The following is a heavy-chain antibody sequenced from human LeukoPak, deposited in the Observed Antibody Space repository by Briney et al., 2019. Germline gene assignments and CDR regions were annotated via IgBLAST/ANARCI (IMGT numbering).Heavy chain of an antibody. CDR1: GGSISNSNYY. CDR2: INYGGTT. D-gene: IGHD3-10*01. Sequence: PSETLSLTCTVSGGSISNSNYYWSWIRQPPGKELEWIASINYGGTTYYNPSLKSRVTISVATSKNQFSLRLSSVTAADTAVYLCARYVVYGSGKYYFDYWGQGSLVTVSS. CDR3: ARYVVYGSGKYYFDY. V-gene: IGHV4-39*01. J-gene: IGHJ4*02.